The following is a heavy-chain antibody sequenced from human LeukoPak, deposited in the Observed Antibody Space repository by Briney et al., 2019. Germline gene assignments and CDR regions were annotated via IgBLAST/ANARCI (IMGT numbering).Heavy chain of an antibody. V-gene: IGHV3-74*01. CDR3: ARAPSEIGGYYPEYFRH. Sequence: GGSLRLSCAASGFTFSSYWMHWVRQAPGKGLVWVSRIKSDGSTNYADSEKGRFTISRDSAKNTLSLQMNSLRAEDTGVYYCARAPSEIGGYYPEYFRHWGQGTLVTVSS. D-gene: IGHD3-22*01. CDR2: IKSDGST. CDR1: GFTFSSYW. J-gene: IGHJ1*01.